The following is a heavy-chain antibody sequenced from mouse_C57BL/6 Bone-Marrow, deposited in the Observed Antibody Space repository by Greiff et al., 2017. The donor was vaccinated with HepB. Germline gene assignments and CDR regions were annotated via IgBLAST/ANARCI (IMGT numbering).Heavy chain of an antibody. CDR3: ARPFTTVVGGDY. CDR1: GYTFTSYW. V-gene: IGHV1-7*01. Sequence: QVQLQQSGAELAKPGASVKLSCKASGYTFTSYWMHWVKQRPGQGLEWIGYINPSSGYTKYNQKFKDKATSTADKSSSTAYMQLSSLTYEDSAVYYCARPFTTVVGGDYWGQGTTLTVSS. J-gene: IGHJ2*01. CDR2: INPSSGYT. D-gene: IGHD1-1*01.